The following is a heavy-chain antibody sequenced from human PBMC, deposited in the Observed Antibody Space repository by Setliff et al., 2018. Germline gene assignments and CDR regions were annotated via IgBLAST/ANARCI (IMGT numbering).Heavy chain of an antibody. V-gene: IGHV1-3*01. CDR2: INAGNGNT. CDR3: ARVSESAAAGFDY. CDR1: GYTFTSYA. D-gene: IGHD6-13*01. J-gene: IGHJ4*02. Sequence: ASVKVSCKASGYTFTSYAMHWVRQAPGQRLGGMGWINAGNGNTKYYQNFQSRVTITRDTSASTSYMELSSLISADTAVYYCARVSESAAAGFDYWGQGTLVTVSS.